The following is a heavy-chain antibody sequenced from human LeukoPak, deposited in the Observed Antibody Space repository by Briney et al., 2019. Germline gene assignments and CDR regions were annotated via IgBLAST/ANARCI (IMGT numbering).Heavy chain of an antibody. CDR2: IYYSGST. J-gene: IGHJ5*02. D-gene: IGHD3-10*01. CDR1: GGSISSSSYY. CDR3: ARVRSYCSGSYLFDP. V-gene: IGHV4-39*07. Sequence: SETLSLTCTVSGGSISSSSYYWGWIRQPPGKGLEWIGSIYYSGSTYYNPSLKSRVTISVDTSKNQFSLKLSSVTAADTAVYYCARVRSYCSGSYLFDPWGQGTLVTVSS.